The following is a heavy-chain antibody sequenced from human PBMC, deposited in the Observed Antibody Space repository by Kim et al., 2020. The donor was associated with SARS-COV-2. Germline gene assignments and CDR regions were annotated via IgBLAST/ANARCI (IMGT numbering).Heavy chain of an antibody. CDR3: ARDVPVVTSGYYYYYYGMDV. D-gene: IGHD2-21*02. Sequence: GGSLRLSCTASAFSVSSSYMNWVRQAPGKGLEWVSSLYSGGTTYYADSVKGRFTISRDNSKNTLYLQMDRLTVEDTAVYYCARDVPVVTSGYYYYYYGMDVWGQGTTVTVSS. V-gene: IGHV3-66*02. CDR2: LYSGGTT. CDR1: AFSVSSSY. J-gene: IGHJ6*02.